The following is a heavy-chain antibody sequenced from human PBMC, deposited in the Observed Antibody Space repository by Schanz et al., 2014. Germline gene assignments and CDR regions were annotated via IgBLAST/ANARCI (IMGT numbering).Heavy chain of an antibody. CDR3: ARGLIATAGGANDY. CDR1: GFTFGDYA. D-gene: IGHD6-25*01. V-gene: IGHV3-23*01. J-gene: IGHJ4*02. Sequence: EVQLLESGGGLVQPGGSLRLSCAASGFTFGDYAMTWVRQAPGKGLEWVSAINTGVNTYYADSVRGRFTMSRDNSKNTRYLQMDSLRAGDAAVYYCARGLIATAGGANDYWGQGTLVAVSA. CDR2: INTGVNT.